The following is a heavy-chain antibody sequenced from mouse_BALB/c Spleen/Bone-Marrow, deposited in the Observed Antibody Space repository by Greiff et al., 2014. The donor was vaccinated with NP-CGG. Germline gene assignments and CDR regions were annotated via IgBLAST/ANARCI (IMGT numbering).Heavy chain of an antibody. J-gene: IGHJ3*01. V-gene: IGHV1-69*02. CDR3: TTGTRFAY. CDR1: GYTFTSYW. D-gene: IGHD4-1*01. CDR2: IYPSDSYT. Sequence: VQLQQSGAELVRPGASVKLSCKASGYTFTSYWINWVKQRPGQGLEWIGNIYPSDSYTNYNQKFKDKATLTVDKSSSTAYMQLSSPTSEDSAVYYCTTGTRFAYWGQGTLVTVPA.